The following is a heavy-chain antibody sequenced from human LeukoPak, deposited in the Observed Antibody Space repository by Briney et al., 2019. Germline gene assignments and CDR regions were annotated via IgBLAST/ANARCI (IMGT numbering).Heavy chain of an antibody. V-gene: IGHV1-69*13. CDR3: ARSEFESYYDSSGYYYKGAHFDY. J-gene: IGHJ4*02. D-gene: IGHD3-22*01. CDR2: IIPIFGTA. CDR1: GYTFTGYY. Sequence: SVKVSCKASGYTFTGYYMHWVRQAPGQGLEWMGGIIPIFGTANYAQKFQGRVTITADESTSTAYMELSSLRSEDTAVYYCARSEFESYYDSSGYYYKGAHFDYWGQGTLVTVSS.